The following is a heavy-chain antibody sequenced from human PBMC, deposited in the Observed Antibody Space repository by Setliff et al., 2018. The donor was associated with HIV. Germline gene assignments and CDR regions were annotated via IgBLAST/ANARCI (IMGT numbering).Heavy chain of an antibody. CDR1: GGSFSGNY. Sequence: SETLSLTCAIYGGSFSGNYWSWIRQPPGKGLEWIGEINYSGTTNHNPFLKSRVTISLDTSKNQFSLKLSSVTAADTAVYYCAREVVGATYNWFDPWGQGTLVTVSS. D-gene: IGHD1-26*01. V-gene: IGHV4-34*01. CDR3: AREVVGATYNWFDP. J-gene: IGHJ5*02. CDR2: INYSGTT.